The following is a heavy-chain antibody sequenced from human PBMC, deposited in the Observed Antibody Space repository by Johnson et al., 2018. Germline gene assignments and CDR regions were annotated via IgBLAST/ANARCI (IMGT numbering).Heavy chain of an antibody. CDR3: AKNGGWEPASFDI. V-gene: IGHV3-30*18. CDR2: ISSDGSNK. D-gene: IGHD1-26*01. CDR1: GFTFSNHA. Sequence: QVQLVQSGGGVVQPGRSLRLCCAASGFTFSNHAMHWVRQAPGKGLEWVAVISSDGSNKYYADSVKGRFTISRDNAKNPLYLQMNSLRAEDTALYYCAKNGGWEPASFDIWGQGTMVTVSS. J-gene: IGHJ3*02.